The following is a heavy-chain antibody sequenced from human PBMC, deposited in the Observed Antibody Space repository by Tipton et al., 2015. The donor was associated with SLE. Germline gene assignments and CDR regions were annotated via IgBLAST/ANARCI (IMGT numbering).Heavy chain of an antibody. Sequence: SLRLSCAASGFSLSRHWMHWVRQAPGKGLLWVSRINPDGTTTSYADSVKGRFIISRDNAKNSLFLQMNSLRPEDTAFYYCVKGRLPRDWGQGTLVTVSS. CDR2: INPDGTTT. D-gene: IGHD2-15*01. CDR1: GFSLSRHW. J-gene: IGHJ4*02. CDR3: VKGRLPRD. V-gene: IGHV3-74*01.